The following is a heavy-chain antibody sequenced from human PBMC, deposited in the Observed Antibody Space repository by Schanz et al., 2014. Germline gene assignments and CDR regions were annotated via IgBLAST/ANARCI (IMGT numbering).Heavy chain of an antibody. J-gene: IGHJ6*02. V-gene: IGHV3-23*04. D-gene: IGHD2-15*01. CDR1: GFTVSINH. CDR3: AKGMGYCSGGTCYDYYYYGLDV. Sequence: EGQLAESGGGLVQPGGPLRLSCAVSGFTVSINHMSWVRQAPGKGLEWVSSISHSGGSKYYADSVKGRFTISRDNSENTLYLQMNSLSADDTAVFYCAKGMGYCSGGTCYDYYYYGLDVWGQGTTVTVSS. CDR2: ISHSGGSK.